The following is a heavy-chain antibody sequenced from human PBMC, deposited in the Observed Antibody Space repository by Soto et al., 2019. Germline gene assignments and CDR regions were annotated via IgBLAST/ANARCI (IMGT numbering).Heavy chain of an antibody. Sequence: QVQLVQSGAAVKKPGSSVKVSCKASGGTFSSYTISWVRQSTGQGIEWMGRIIPFLGIANYAQKFQGRVTITADESTSTAYMEMSSLRSEDTAVYYCARDQGTVGGGMDVWGQGTTVTVSS. J-gene: IGHJ6*02. CDR3: ARDQGTVGGGMDV. V-gene: IGHV1-69*08. CDR1: GGTFSSYT. CDR2: IIPFLGIA. D-gene: IGHD2-15*01.